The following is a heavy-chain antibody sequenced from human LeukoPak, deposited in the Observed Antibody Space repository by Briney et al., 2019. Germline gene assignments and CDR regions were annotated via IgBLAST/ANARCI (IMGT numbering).Heavy chain of an antibody. V-gene: IGHV3-7*01. CDR1: GFTFSSYW. D-gene: IGHD3-22*01. J-gene: IGHJ4*02. CDR3: ARDPPRRNYYDSSAPGGDY. Sequence: GGSLRLSCAASGFTFSSYWMSWVRQAPGKGLEWVANIKQDGSEKYYVDSVKGRFTISRDNAKNSLYLQMNSLRAEDTAVYYCARDPPRRNYYDSSAPGGDYWGQGTLVTVSS. CDR2: IKQDGSEK.